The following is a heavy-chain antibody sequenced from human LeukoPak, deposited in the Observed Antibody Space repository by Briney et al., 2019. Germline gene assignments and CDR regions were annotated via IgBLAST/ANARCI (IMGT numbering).Heavy chain of an antibody. J-gene: IGHJ6*03. CDR1: GGSISSYY. V-gene: IGHV4-59*01. D-gene: IGHD2-15*01. CDR3: ARGYCSGGSCYSYYYYNYMDV. CDR2: IYYSGST. Sequence: SETLSLTCTVSGGSISSYYWSWIRQPPGKGPEWIGYIYYSGSTNYNPSLKSRVTISVDTSKIQFSLKLSSVTAADTAVYYCARGYCSGGSCYSYYYYNYMDVWGKGTTVTVSS.